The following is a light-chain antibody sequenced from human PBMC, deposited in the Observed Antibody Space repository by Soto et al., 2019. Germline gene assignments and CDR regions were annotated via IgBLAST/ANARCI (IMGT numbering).Light chain of an antibody. CDR2: DAS. CDR1: LNVNSY. CDR3: QQRQYWPPIT. V-gene: IGKV3-11*01. J-gene: IGKJ5*01. Sequence: TVFTQSPPTLSLSPGERANLSCTASLNVNSYLAWYQQKPRQAPRLLIYDASNRAAGIPARFSGSACGTDFTLTISSLEPEDFAIYYGQQRQYWPPITVGRGTR.